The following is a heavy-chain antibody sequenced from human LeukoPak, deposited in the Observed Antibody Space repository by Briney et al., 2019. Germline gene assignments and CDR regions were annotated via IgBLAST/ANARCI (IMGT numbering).Heavy chain of an antibody. J-gene: IGHJ4*02. Sequence: GASVRVSCKASGYTFTGYYMHRVRQAPGQGLEWMGWINPNSGGTNYAQKFQGRVTMTRDTSISTAYTELSRLRSDDTAVYYCARELGYCSSTSCYYYFDYWGQGTLVTVSS. CDR2: INPNSGGT. CDR3: ARELGYCSSTSCYYYFDY. D-gene: IGHD2-2*01. CDR1: GYTFTGYY. V-gene: IGHV1-2*02.